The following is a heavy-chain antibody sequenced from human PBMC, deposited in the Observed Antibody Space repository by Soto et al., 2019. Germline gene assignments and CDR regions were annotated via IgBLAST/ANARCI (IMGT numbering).Heavy chain of an antibody. D-gene: IGHD1-1*01. CDR3: VSRGISAFDH. V-gene: IGHV3-30-3*01. Sequence: QVQVVESGGGVVQPGGSLRLSCAASGFTFSTYAMHWVRQAPGKGPDWVAFISSDGSNEYYADSVKGRFTISRDNSKKTLYLQMNSLSHEDTAVYCCVSRGISAFDHWGQGTLVTVSS. CDR1: GFTFSTYA. CDR2: ISSDGSNE. J-gene: IGHJ4*02.